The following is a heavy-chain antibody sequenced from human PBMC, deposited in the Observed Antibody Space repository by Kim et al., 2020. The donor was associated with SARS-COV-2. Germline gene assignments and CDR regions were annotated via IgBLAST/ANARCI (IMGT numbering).Heavy chain of an antibody. J-gene: IGHJ3*02. CDR3: ARDGGGGYYDSSGFCDAFDI. CDR1: GGSISSYY. V-gene: IGHV4-59*01. CDR2: IYYSGST. Sequence: SETLSLTCTVSGGSISSYYWSWIRQPPGKGLEWIGYIYYSGSTNYNPSLKSRVTISVDTSKNQFSLKLSSVTAADTAVYYCARDGGGGYYDSSGFCDAFDIWGQGTMVTVSS. D-gene: IGHD3-22*01.